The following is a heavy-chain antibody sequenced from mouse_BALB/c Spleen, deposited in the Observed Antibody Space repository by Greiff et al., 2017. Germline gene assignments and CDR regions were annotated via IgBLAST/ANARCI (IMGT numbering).Heavy chain of an antibody. Sequence: EVHLVESGGGLVKPGGSLKLSCAASGFTFSSYAMSWVRQTPEKRLEWVASISSGGSTYYPDSVKGRFTISRDNARNILYLQMSSLRSEDTAMYYCARGDDYGGFAYWGQGTLVTVSA. CDR1: GFTFSSYA. CDR2: ISSGGST. D-gene: IGHD2-4*01. J-gene: IGHJ3*01. V-gene: IGHV5-6-5*01. CDR3: ARGDDYGGFAY.